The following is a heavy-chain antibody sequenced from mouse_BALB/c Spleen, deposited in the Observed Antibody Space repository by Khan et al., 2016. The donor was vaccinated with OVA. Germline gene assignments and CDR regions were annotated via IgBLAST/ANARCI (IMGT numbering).Heavy chain of an antibody. CDR3: ARVYGGDFDY. J-gene: IGHJ2*02. V-gene: IGHV3-2*02. Sequence: VQLQQSGPGLVKPSQSLSLTCTVTGYSITSDYAWNWIRQFPGNKLEWMGFISYSGNTKYNPPLKSRFSITRDTSKNQFFLQLNSVTTEDTATYYCARVYGGDFDYWDQGTSLTVSS. CDR2: ISYSGNT. CDR1: GYSITSDYA. D-gene: IGHD1-1*01.